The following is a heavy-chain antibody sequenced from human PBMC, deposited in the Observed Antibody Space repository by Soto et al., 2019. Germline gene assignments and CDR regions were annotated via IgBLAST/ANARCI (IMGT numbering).Heavy chain of an antibody. D-gene: IGHD6-13*01. CDR2: IDWDDDK. CDR3: ALTHGIAAACTCWFDP. CDR1: GFALSTSGMC. Sequence: SGHPLVNPRHPLRLTCNLSGFALSTSGMCVSWIRQPPGKALEWHALIDWDDDKYYSTYLKTRLTISKYTSKNQVVLTMTNMDPVDTATYYCALTHGIAAACTCWFDPWGQGTLVTVSS. J-gene: IGHJ5*02. V-gene: IGHV2-70*01.